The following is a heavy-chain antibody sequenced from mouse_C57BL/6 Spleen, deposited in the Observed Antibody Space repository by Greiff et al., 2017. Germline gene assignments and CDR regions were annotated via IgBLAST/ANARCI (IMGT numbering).Heavy chain of an antibody. Sequence: VQLQQSGPELVKPGASVKISCKASGYSFTGYYMHWVKQSHGNILDWIGYIYPYNGVSSYNQKFKGKATLTVDKSSSTAYMELRSLTSEDSAVYYCAREGFITTVVARGWYFDVWGTGTTVTVSS. D-gene: IGHD1-1*01. CDR1: GYSFTGYY. V-gene: IGHV1-31*01. CDR3: AREGFITTVVARGWYFDV. J-gene: IGHJ1*03. CDR2: IYPYNGVS.